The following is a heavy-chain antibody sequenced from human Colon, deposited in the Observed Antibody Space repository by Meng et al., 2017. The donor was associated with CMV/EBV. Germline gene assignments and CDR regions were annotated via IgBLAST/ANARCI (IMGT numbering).Heavy chain of an antibody. CDR1: GYTLTSYG. D-gene: IGHD6-13*01. J-gene: IGHJ4*02. V-gene: IGHV1-2*02. Sequence: QEQLMQSEAEVKKPGASVKVSCKASGYTLTSYGISWVRQAPGQGLEWMGWINPNGGDTNYAQKFQGRVTMTRDTTISTAYMDLSRLRSDDTAIYYCAREVEGSSSRYIDYWGQGTLVTVSS. CDR3: AREVEGSSSRYIDY. CDR2: INPNGGDT.